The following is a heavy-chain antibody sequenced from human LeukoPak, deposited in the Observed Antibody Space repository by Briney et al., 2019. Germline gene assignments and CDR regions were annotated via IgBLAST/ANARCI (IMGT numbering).Heavy chain of an antibody. J-gene: IGHJ3*02. D-gene: IGHD6-19*01. Sequence: ASVKVSCKASGYTFTNYGISWVRQAPGQGLEWMGWISAYNGNTNYAQKLQGRVTMTTDTSTSTAYMELRSLRSDDTAVYYCASAGYSSGKDAFDIWGQGTMVTVSS. CDR2: ISAYNGNT. CDR3: ASAGYSSGKDAFDI. CDR1: GYTFTNYG. V-gene: IGHV1-18*01.